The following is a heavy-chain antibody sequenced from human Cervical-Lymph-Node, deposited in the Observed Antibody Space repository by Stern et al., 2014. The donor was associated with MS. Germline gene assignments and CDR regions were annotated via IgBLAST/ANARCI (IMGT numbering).Heavy chain of an antibody. V-gene: IGHV2-26*01. CDR2: HFSNDER. Sequence: ESGPVLVKPTETLMLTCTVSGFSLSNGRMGVSWIRQPPGKALEWLAHHFSNDERSYSTSLKSRLTISKDTSRSQVVLTMTNMDPVDTATYFCARILYDGAYRGDYWGQGILVTVSS. J-gene: IGHJ4*02. CDR1: GFSLSNGRMG. D-gene: IGHD3-10*01. CDR3: ARILYDGAYRGDY.